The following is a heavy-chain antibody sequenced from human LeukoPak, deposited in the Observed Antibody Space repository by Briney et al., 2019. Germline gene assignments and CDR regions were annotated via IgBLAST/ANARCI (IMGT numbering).Heavy chain of an antibody. CDR3: ARHRSGSYIRYFDF. CDR1: GDSINTSNDF. D-gene: IGHD1-26*01. J-gene: IGHJ4*02. CDR2: IYYIGTS. V-gene: IGHV4-39*01. Sequence: SETLSLTCTVSGDSINTSNDFWGWIRQSTGKGLEWIGNIYYIGTSDYNPSLKSRVTISIDTSKNQFSQNLRSVTAADTALYYCARHRSGSYIRYFDFWGQGALVTVSS.